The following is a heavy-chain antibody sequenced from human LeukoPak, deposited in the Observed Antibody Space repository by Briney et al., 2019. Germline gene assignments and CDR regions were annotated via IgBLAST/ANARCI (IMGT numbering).Heavy chain of an antibody. CDR2: IDPSDSCT. Sequence: GDSRRISCKGSGYSFTNYWISWVRQMPGKGLEWMGRIDPSDSCTNYSPSFQGHVTISADKSISTAYLQWSSLKASDTAMYYCARRSRSAWYVFDYWGQGTLVTVSS. D-gene: IGHD6-19*01. V-gene: IGHV5-10-1*01. J-gene: IGHJ4*02. CDR3: ARRSRSAWYVFDY. CDR1: GYSFTNYW.